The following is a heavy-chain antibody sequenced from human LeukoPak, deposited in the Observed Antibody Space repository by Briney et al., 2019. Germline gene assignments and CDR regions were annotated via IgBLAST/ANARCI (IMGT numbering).Heavy chain of an antibody. CDR2: INEDGSQK. V-gene: IGHV3-7*01. CDR3: ARDQSIAGPTMADY. J-gene: IGHJ4*02. CDR1: GYIFRRYW. D-gene: IGHD1-26*01. Sequence: PGGSLRLSCAASGYIFRRYWVSWVRQAPGKGLEWVANINEDGSQKNYVDSVKGRFIISRDNAKNSLYLQMNSLKVEDTAVYYCARDQSIAGPTMADYWGQGTLVTVSS.